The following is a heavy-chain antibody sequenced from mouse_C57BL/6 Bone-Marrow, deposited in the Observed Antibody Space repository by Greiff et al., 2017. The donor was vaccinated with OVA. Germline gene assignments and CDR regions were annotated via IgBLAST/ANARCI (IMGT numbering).Heavy chain of an antibody. D-gene: IGHD2-4*01. CDR1: GYTFTDYY. J-gene: IGHJ4*01. V-gene: IGHV1-26*01. Sequence: VQLQQSGPELVKPGASVKISCKASGYTFTDYYMNWVKQSHGKSLEWIGDINPNNGGTSYNQKFKGKATLTVDKSSSTAYMELRSLTSEDSAVYYCAEGRYDYFYAMDYWGQGTSVTVSS. CDR3: AEGRYDYFYAMDY. CDR2: INPNNGGT.